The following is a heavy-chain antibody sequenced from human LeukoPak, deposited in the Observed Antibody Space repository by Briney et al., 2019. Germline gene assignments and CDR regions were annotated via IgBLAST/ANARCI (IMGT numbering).Heavy chain of an antibody. CDR3: AKESGADWAVAGTGYFDY. D-gene: IGHD6-19*01. J-gene: IGHJ4*02. Sequence: GGSLRLSCAASGFTFSSYGMHWVRQAPGKGLEWVACIRYDGSNKYYADSVKGRFTISRDNSKNTLYLQMNSLRAEDTAMYYCAKESGADWAVAGTGYFDYWGQGTLVTVSS. CDR2: IRYDGSNK. CDR1: GFTFSSYG. V-gene: IGHV3-30*02.